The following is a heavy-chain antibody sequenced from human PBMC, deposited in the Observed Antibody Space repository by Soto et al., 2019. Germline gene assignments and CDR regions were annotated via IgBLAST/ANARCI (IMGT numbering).Heavy chain of an antibody. D-gene: IGHD6-13*01. CDR3: GTWRGSSWFDY. J-gene: IGHJ4*02. V-gene: IGHV5-51*01. CDR1: GFTFSSYS. CDR2: IFPSDSSA. Sequence: PGESLKISCKASGFTFSSYSLGCVRHMPGKGLQWVVNIFPSDSSAKYSPSFVGQVTISVDRSINTAYLQWRSLKASDTAIYYCGTWRGSSWFDYLGPGTLVTVSS.